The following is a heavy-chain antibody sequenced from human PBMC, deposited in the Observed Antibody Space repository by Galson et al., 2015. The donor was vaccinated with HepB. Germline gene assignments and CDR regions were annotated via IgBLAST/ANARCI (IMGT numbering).Heavy chain of an antibody. CDR2: INPSGGST. Sequence: SVKVSCKASGYTFTSYYMHWVRQAPGQGLEWMGIINPSGGSTSYAQKFQGRVTMTRDTSTSTVYMELSSLRSEDTAVYYCARGARGWELPDAFDIWGQGAMVTVSS. CDR1: GYTFTSYY. D-gene: IGHD1-26*01. V-gene: IGHV1-46*01. CDR3: ARGARGWELPDAFDI. J-gene: IGHJ3*02.